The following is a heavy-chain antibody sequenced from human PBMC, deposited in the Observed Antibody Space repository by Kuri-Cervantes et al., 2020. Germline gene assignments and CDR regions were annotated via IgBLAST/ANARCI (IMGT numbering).Heavy chain of an antibody. CDR3: VRDRGSGWYGLDY. V-gene: IGHV4-34*01. CDR2: INHSGDT. D-gene: IGHD6-19*01. Sequence: ETLSLTCAVYGGSFSYHWNWIRQPPGKGLEWIGEINHSGDTNYNPSLKSRVTISVDTSKNQFSLKLSSVTAADTAVYYCVRDRGSGWYGLDYWGQGTLVTVSS. CDR1: GGSFSYH. J-gene: IGHJ4*02.